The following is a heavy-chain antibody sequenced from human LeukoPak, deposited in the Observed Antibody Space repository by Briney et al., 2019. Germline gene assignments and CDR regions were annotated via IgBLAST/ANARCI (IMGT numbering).Heavy chain of an antibody. CDR2: INYSGTT. V-gene: IGHV4-31*03. D-gene: IGHD2-15*01. CDR1: GDSISSGDYY. CDR3: ARTYCRGGTCYSWDY. J-gene: IGHJ4*02. Sequence: TLSLTCTVSGDSISSGDYYWSWARQHPGKGLEWIGYINYSGTTYYNPSLTSRVTISVGTSKNQFSLKLSSVTAADTAVYYCARTYCRGGTCYSWDYWGQGTLVTVSS.